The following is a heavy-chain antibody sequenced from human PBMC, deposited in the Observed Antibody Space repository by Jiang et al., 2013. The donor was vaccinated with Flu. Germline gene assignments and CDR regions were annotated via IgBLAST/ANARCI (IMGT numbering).Heavy chain of an antibody. CDR3: ARDKQLAPLRGAFDI. J-gene: IGHJ3*02. V-gene: IGHV1-46*01. CDR1: GYTFTSHY. CDR2: INPSGGST. D-gene: IGHD6-6*01. Sequence: GAEVKKPGASVKVSCKASGYTFTSHYMHWVRQAPGQGLEWMGIINPSGGSTSYAQKFQGRVTMTRDTSTSTVYMELSSLRSEDTAVYYCARDKQLAPLRGAFDIWGQGQWSPSLQ.